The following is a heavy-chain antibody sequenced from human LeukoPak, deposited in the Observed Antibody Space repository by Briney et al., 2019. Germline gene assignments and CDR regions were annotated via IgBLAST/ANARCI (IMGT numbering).Heavy chain of an antibody. J-gene: IGHJ4*02. CDR1: GYTFTGYY. D-gene: IGHD3/OR15-3a*01. Sequence: ASVKVSCKASGYTFTGYYMHCVRPAPGQGLEWRGWINPNSGGTNYAQKFQGRVTMTRDTSISTAYMELSRLRSDDTAVYYCARVWRSSSSSLIFVYWGQGTLVTVSS. CDR3: ARVWRSSSSSLIFVY. V-gene: IGHV1-2*02. CDR2: INPNSGGT.